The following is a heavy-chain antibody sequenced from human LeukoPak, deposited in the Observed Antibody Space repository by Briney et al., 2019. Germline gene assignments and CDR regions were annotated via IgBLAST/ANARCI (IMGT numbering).Heavy chain of an antibody. CDR3: ARGPGYSSSWKDYYYYYYGMDV. CDR2: IYNSGST. V-gene: IGHV4-59*01. CDR1: GGSISSYY. J-gene: IGHJ6*02. D-gene: IGHD6-13*01. Sequence: SETLSLTCTVSGGSISSYYWSWIRQPPGKGLEWIGYIYNSGSTNYNPSLKSRVTISVDTSKNQFSLKLSSVTAADTAVYYCARGPGYSSSWKDYYYYYYGMDVWGQGTTVTVSS.